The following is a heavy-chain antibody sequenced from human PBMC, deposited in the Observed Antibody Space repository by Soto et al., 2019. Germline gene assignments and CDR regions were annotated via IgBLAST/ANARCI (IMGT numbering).Heavy chain of an antibody. CDR3: ARGILGPGDYYSGMDF. CDR2: IGTLGDT. D-gene: IGHD7-27*01. V-gene: IGHV3-13*01. Sequence: EVQLVESGGGLVQPGGSLRLSCAASGFTFNNYDMHWVRQAPGKGLEWVSGIGTLGDTYYPGSVEGRFTISRENAKNSLYLQMNSLRAGDTALYYCARGILGPGDYYSGMDFWGQGTTVAVSS. J-gene: IGHJ6*02. CDR1: GFTFNNYD.